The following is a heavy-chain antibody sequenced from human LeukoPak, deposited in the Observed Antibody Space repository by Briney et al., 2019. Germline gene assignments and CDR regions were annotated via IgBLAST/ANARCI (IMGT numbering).Heavy chain of an antibody. D-gene: IGHD1-26*01. J-gene: IGHJ4*02. Sequence: GASLKISCKGSGYSFTSSWIGWVRQMPGKGLEWMGIIYPGDSDTRYSPSFQGRVTISADKSISTAYLQWSSLKASDTAMYYCAIYSDTYYFDHWGQGTLVTVSS. CDR2: IYPGDSDT. CDR3: AIYSDTYYFDH. V-gene: IGHV5-51*01. CDR1: GYSFTSSW.